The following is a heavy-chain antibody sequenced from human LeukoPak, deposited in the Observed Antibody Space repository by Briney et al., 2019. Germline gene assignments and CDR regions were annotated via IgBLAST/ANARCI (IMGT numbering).Heavy chain of an antibody. CDR2: INHSGST. Sequence: PSETLSLTCAVYGGSFSGYYWSWIRQPPGKGLEWIGEINHSGSTNYNPSLKSRVTISVDTSKNQFSLKPSSVTAADTAVYYCARGLGYSYGYYWGQGTLVTVSS. D-gene: IGHD5-18*01. CDR1: GGSFSGYY. J-gene: IGHJ4*02. CDR3: ARGLGYSYGYY. V-gene: IGHV4-34*01.